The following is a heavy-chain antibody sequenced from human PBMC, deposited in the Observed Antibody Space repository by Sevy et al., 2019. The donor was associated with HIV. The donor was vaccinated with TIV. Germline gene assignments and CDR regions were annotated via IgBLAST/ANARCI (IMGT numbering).Heavy chain of an antibody. CDR1: GGSFSGYY. J-gene: IGHJ4*02. CDR3: TRRQVGATFYYFDY. Sequence: AESLSLTCAVYGGSFSGYYWSWIRQPPGKGLERIGEINHSGSTNYNPSLKSRVTISVDASKNQFSLKLSSVTVADTAVYYCTRRQVGATFYYFDYWGQGTLVSVSS. D-gene: IGHD1-26*01. V-gene: IGHV4-34*01. CDR2: INHSGST.